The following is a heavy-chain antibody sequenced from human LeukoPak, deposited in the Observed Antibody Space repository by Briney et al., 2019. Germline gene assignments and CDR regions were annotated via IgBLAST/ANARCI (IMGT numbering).Heavy chain of an antibody. J-gene: IGHJ4*02. CDR1: GLTFSSHA. CDR2: ISGSGGSA. Sequence: PGGSLRLSCAASGLTFSSHAMSWVSQAPGKGLEWVSIISGSGGSANHADSVKGRFTISRDNSKITLYLQMNSLRAEDTAVYYCAKPYYGSGSYYGFNYYAFDYWGQGTLVSVSS. D-gene: IGHD3-10*01. CDR3: AKPYYGSGSYYGFNYYAFDY. V-gene: IGHV3-23*01.